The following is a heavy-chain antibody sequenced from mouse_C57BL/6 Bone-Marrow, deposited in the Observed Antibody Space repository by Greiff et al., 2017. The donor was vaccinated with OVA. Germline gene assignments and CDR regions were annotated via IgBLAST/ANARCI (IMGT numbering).Heavy chain of an antibody. CDR1: GYTFTSYW. D-gene: IGHD1-1*01. Sequence: QVQLKQPGAELVKPGASVKLSCKASGYTFTSYWMHWVKQRPGQGLEWIGMIHPNSGSTNYNEKFKSKATLTVDKSSSTAYMQLSSLTSEDSAVYYCASLYYYGSSPYWYFDVWGTGTTVTVSS. CDR2: IHPNSGST. J-gene: IGHJ1*03. CDR3: ASLYYYGSSPYWYFDV. V-gene: IGHV1-64*01.